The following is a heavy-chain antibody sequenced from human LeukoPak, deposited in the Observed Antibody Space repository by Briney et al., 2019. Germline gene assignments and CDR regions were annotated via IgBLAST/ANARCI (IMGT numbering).Heavy chain of an antibody. J-gene: IGHJ6*02. CDR1: GFTFSDYY. CDR2: ISRTSSYT. Sequence: PGGSLRLSCAASGFTFSDYYMSWIRQAPGKGLEWVSYISRTSSYTKHADSVKGRFTISRDNAKNSLYLQMNSLGAEDTAVYYCARGIQDYFYGMDGWGQGTTVTVSS. CDR3: ARGIQDYFYGMDG. V-gene: IGHV3-11*05.